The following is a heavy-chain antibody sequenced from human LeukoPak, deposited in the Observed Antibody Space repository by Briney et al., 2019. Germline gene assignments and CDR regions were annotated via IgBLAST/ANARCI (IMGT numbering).Heavy chain of an antibody. CDR1: GYTFTSYG. J-gene: IGHJ4*02. Sequence: ASVKVSCKASGYTFTSYGISWVRQAPGQGLERMGWISAYNGNTNYAQKLQGRVTMTTDTSTSTAYMELRSLRSNDTAVYYCARFRAGVGEPYGDYWGQGTLVTVSS. CDR3: ARFRAGVGEPYGDY. D-gene: IGHD3-10*01. V-gene: IGHV1-18*01. CDR2: ISAYNGNT.